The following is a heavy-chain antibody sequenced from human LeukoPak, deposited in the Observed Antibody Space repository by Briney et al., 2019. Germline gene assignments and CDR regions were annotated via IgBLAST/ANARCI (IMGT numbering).Heavy chain of an antibody. V-gene: IGHV3-33*01. J-gene: IGHJ4*02. CDR2: IWYDGSNK. CDR1: GFTFSSYG. CDR3: ARGYYYDSSGYYYDY. D-gene: IGHD3-22*01. Sequence: GRSLRLSCAASGFTFSSYGMHWVRQAPGKGLEWVAVIWYDGSNKYYADSVKGRFTISRDNSKNTLYLQMNSLRAEDTAVYYCARGYYYDSSGYYYDYWGQGILVTVSS.